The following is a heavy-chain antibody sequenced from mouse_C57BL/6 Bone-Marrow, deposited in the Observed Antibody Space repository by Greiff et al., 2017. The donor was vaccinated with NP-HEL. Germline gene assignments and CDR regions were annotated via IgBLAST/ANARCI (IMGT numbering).Heavy chain of an antibody. Sequence: QVQLQQSGAELVKPGASVKMSCKASGYTFTSYWITWVKQRPGQGLEWIGDIYPGSGSTNYNEKFKSKATLTVDTSSSTAYMQLSSLTSEDSAVYYCATFYSNYPAWFAYWGQGTLVTVSA. CDR2: IYPGSGST. V-gene: IGHV1-55*01. J-gene: IGHJ3*01. CDR1: GYTFTSYW. CDR3: ATFYSNYPAWFAY. D-gene: IGHD2-5*01.